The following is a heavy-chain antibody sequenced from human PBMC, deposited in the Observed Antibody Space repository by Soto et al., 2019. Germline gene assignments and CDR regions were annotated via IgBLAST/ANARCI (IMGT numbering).Heavy chain of an antibody. Sequence: SETLSLICTVSGGSINNNNYYWAWIRQPPGKGLSWIASIYYDGSTYYNSSLKSRVTISRDTSKNHFSLRLTSMTAADTAVYYCATVLVGATRHPDSDSWGQGTLVTVSS. CDR1: GGSINNNNYY. V-gene: IGHV4-39*02. CDR2: IYYDGST. J-gene: IGHJ4*02. CDR3: ATVLVGATRHPDSDS. D-gene: IGHD2-15*01.